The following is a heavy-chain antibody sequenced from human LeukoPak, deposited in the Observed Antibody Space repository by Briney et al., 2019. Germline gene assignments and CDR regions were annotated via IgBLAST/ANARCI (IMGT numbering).Heavy chain of an antibody. CDR3: AKSGTYGDPYLGDYFDY. D-gene: IGHD4-17*01. CDR2: ISGSGGST. Sequence: GGSLRLSCAASGFTFSSYAMSWVRQAPGKGLEWVSAISGSGGSTYYADSVKGRFTISRDNSKNTLYLQMNSLRAEDTAVYYCAKSGTYGDPYLGDYFDYWGQGTLVTVSS. CDR1: GFTFSSYA. J-gene: IGHJ4*02. V-gene: IGHV3-23*01.